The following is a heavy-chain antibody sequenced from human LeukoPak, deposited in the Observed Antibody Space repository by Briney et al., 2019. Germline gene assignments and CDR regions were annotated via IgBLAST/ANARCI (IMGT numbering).Heavy chain of an antibody. CDR2: ISASGSNI. CDR1: GFPFSSYS. CDR3: VRVKGTYFHF. V-gene: IGHV3-48*01. D-gene: IGHD1-1*01. Sequence: GGSLRLSCAASGFPFSSYSMNWVRQAPGKGLEWVSYISASGSNIYYLDSVKGRFTVSRDNAMNSLFLQMDRPRAEDTGVYYCVRVKGTYFHFWGQGTLVSVSS. J-gene: IGHJ4*02.